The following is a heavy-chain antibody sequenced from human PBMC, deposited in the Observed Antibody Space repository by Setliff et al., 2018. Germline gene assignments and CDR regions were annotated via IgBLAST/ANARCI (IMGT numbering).Heavy chain of an antibody. D-gene: IGHD6-13*01. J-gene: IGHJ5*01. V-gene: IGHV4-31*03. CDR2: VYYSGST. CDR3: ARDHPGYSSSWYWFDS. CDR1: GDSIYSGGYY. Sequence: SETLSLTCTVSGDSIYSGGYYWSWIRQHPRKGLEWIGYVYYSGSTYYNPSLKSRVTISIDTSKNQFSLKLSSVTAADTAVYYCARDHPGYSSSWYWFDSWGLGTLVTVSS.